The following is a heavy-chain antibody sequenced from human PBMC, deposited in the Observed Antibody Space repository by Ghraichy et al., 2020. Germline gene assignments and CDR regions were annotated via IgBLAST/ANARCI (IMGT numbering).Heavy chain of an antibody. CDR1: GGSISTTSYH. CDR3: TREAAGAADH. J-gene: IGHJ4*02. V-gene: IGHV4-39*02. D-gene: IGHD6-25*01. Sequence: SETLSLTCTVSGGSISTTSYHWGWVRQPPGKGLEWIGSIFYSGNTYYSPSLQSRVTISVDTSKNRFSLTLSSMTAADTAVYFCTREAAGAADHWGQGTLVTVSS. CDR2: IFYSGNT.